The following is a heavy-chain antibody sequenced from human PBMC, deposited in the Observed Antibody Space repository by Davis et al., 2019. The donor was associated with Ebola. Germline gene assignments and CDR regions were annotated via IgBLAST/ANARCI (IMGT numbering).Heavy chain of an antibody. CDR3: AREGLCSSASCLDY. CDR1: GFTFSNYE. J-gene: IGHJ4*02. CDR2: ISSGSSYI. V-gene: IGHV3-21*01. Sequence: GESLKISCAASGFTFSNYEMNWVRQAPGKGLEWVSSISSGSSYIYYADSVRGRFTISRDNAKDSLYLQMNSLRAEDTAVYYCAREGLCSSASCLDYWGQGTLVTVSS. D-gene: IGHD2-2*01.